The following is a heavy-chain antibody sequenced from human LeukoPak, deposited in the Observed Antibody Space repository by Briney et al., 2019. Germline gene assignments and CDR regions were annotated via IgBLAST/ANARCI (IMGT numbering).Heavy chain of an antibody. CDR2: INLDGSEK. J-gene: IGHJ4*02. D-gene: IGHD1-1*01. CDR3: ARGAGTGNYYAY. V-gene: IGHV3-7*01. CDR1: GFTFTDYW. Sequence: GGSLRLSCAASGFTFTDYWMTWVRQAPGKGLEWAANINLDGSEKWYVDSVRGRFTISRDNARNSLYLQMNGLRADDTAVYYCARGAGTGNYYAYWGQGTLVTVSS.